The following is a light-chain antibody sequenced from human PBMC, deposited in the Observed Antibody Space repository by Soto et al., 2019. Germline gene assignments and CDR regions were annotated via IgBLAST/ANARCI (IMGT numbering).Light chain of an antibody. Sequence: SVLTQPPSVSAALGQKVTISCSGSSSNIGNNYVSWYQQLPGTAPKLLIYENNKRPSGIPDRFSGSKSGTSATLGITGLQTGDEADYYCGTWDSSLSAGVFGTG. CDR2: ENN. J-gene: IGLJ1*01. CDR3: GTWDSSLSAGV. V-gene: IGLV1-51*02. CDR1: SSNIGNNY.